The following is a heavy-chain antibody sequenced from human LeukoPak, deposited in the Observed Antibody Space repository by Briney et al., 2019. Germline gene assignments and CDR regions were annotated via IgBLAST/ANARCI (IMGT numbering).Heavy chain of an antibody. J-gene: IGHJ6*02. CDR1: GFTVSSNY. CDR3: AREAAAGTTYYYYGMDV. V-gene: IGHV3-53*01. Sequence: GSLRLSCAASGFTVSSNYMSWVRQAPGKGLEWVSVIYSGGSTYYADSVKGRFTISRDNSKNTLYLQMNSLRAEDTAVYYCAREAAAGTTYYYYGMDVWGQGTTVTVSS. CDR2: IYSGGST. D-gene: IGHD6-13*01.